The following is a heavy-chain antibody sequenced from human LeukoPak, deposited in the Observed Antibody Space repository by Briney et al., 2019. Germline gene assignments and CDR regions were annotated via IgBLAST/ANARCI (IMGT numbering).Heavy chain of an antibody. V-gene: IGHV4-39*01. CDR2: IYYSGST. CDR3: QRRVYEILTGYEIYYFDY. Sequence: SETLSLTCTVSGGSISSSSYYWGWIRQPPGKGLEWIGCIYYSGSTYYNPSLKSRVTISVDTYKNQFSLKLSSVTAADTVVFYSQRRVYEILTGYEIYYFDYWGQGTLVTVSS. D-gene: IGHD3-9*01. J-gene: IGHJ4*02. CDR1: GGSISSSSYY.